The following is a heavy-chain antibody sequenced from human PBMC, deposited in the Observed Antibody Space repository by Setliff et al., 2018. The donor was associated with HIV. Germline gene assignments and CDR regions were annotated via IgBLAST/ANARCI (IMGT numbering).Heavy chain of an antibody. Sequence: PGGSLRLSCAASGFTFSSYEMNWVRQAPGKGLEWLSYISGSGSNIYYADSVRGRSTISRDNARNSLFLQMNGLTAEDTAVYYCAREAEGTGPGFDYWGQGTLVTVSS. CDR2: ISGSGSNI. J-gene: IGHJ4*02. CDR1: GFTFSSYE. V-gene: IGHV3-48*03. CDR3: AREAEGTGPGFDY.